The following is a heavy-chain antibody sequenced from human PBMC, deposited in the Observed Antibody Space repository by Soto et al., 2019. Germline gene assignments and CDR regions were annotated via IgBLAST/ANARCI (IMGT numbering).Heavy chain of an antibody. D-gene: IGHD5-18*01. CDR1: GGSISSYY. CDR3: AREGSGYSYGLFDY. J-gene: IGHJ4*02. V-gene: IGHV4-59*01. CDR2: IYYSGST. Sequence: QVQLQESGPGLVKPSETLSLTCTVSGGSISSYYWSWIRQPPGKGLEWIGYIYYSGSTNYNPSLKSRVTIAVDTSKNQFSLKLSSVTAADTAVYYCAREGSGYSYGLFDYWGQGTLVTVSS.